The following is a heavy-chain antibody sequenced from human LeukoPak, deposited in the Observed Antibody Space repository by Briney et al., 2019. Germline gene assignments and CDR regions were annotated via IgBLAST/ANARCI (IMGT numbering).Heavy chain of an antibody. V-gene: IGHV4-39*01. CDR3: AVHPPDYYDSSGYFDY. J-gene: IGHJ4*02. Sequence: SETLSLTCTVSGGSISSSSYYWGWIRQPPGKGLEWIGSIYYSGSTYYNPSLKSRVTISVDTSKNQFSLKLSSVTAADTAVYYCAVHPPDYYDSSGYFDYWGQGTLVTVSS. CDR1: GGSISSSSYY. D-gene: IGHD3-22*01. CDR2: IYYSGST.